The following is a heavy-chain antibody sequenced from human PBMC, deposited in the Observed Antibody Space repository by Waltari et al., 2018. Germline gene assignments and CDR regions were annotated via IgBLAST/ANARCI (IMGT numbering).Heavy chain of an antibody. CDR1: GFTFSSYA. J-gene: IGHJ6*02. Sequence: EVQLFESGGGLVQPGGSMRLSCAASGFTFSSYAMSWVRQAPGNGLEGVSAISGSGGSTYYADSVKGRFTISRDNSKNTLYLQMNSLRAEDTAVYYCAKDHVGDYSRDYYYGMDVWGQGTTVTVSS. CDR2: ISGSGGST. CDR3: AKDHVGDYSRDYYYGMDV. V-gene: IGHV3-23*01. D-gene: IGHD4-17*01.